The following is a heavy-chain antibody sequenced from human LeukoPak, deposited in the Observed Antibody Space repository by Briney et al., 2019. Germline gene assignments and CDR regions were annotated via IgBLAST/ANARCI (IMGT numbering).Heavy chain of an antibody. V-gene: IGHV1-18*01. Sequence: ASVKVSCKASGYTFTSYGISWVRQAPGQGLEWMGWISAYNGNTNYAQKLQGRVTMTTDTSTSTAYMELRSLRSDDTAVYYCARVRNLAVDYDSSGYYYGLDYWGQGTLDTVSS. D-gene: IGHD3-22*01. CDR2: ISAYNGNT. J-gene: IGHJ4*02. CDR1: GYTFTSYG. CDR3: ARVRNLAVDYDSSGYYYGLDY.